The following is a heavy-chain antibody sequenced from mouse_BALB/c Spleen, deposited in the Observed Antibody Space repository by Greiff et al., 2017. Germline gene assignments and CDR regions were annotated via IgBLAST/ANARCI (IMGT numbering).Heavy chain of an antibody. CDR1: GFTFSSFG. CDR3: ARGWDY. V-gene: IGHV5-17*02. CDR2: ISSGSSTI. Sequence: EVQVVESGGGLVQPGGSRKLSCAASGFTFSSFGMHWVRQAPEKGLEWVAYISSGSSTIYYADTVKGRFTISRDNPKNNLFLQMTSLRSEDTAMYYCARGWDYWGQGTSVTVSS. J-gene: IGHJ4*01.